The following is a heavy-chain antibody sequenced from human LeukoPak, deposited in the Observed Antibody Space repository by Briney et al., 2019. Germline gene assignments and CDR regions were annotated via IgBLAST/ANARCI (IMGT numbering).Heavy chain of an antibody. CDR1: GYTFTSYY. CDR3: ARGRGPRYDFWSGYYLYYFDY. J-gene: IGHJ4*02. D-gene: IGHD3-3*01. Sequence: ASVKVSCKASGYTFTSYYMHWVRQAPGQGLEWMGIINPSGGSTSYAQKFQGRVTMTRDMSTSTVYMELSSLRSEDTAVYYCARGRGPRYDFWSGYYLYYFDYWGQGTLVTVSS. V-gene: IGHV1-46*01. CDR2: INPSGGST.